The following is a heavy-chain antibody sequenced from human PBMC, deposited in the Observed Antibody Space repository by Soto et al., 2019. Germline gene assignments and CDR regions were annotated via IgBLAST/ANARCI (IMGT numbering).Heavy chain of an antibody. CDR3: ARDRYGGSYYPELDY. D-gene: IGHD1-26*01. CDR1: GFTFSSYA. CDR2: ISYDGSNK. J-gene: IGHJ4*02. Sequence: QVQLVESGGGVVQPGRSLRLSCAASGFTFSSYAMHWVRQAPGKGLEWVAVISYDGSNKYYADSVKGRFTISRDNSKNTLYLQMNSLRAEDKAVYYCARDRYGGSYYPELDYWGQGTLVTVSS. V-gene: IGHV3-30-3*01.